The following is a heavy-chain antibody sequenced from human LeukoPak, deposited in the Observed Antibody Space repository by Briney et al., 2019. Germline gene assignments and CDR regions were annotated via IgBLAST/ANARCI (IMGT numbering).Heavy chain of an antibody. J-gene: IGHJ1*01. D-gene: IGHD6-13*01. CDR3: ARGNIAAAVKY. Sequence: PSEILSLTCAVYGGSLIDHYWNWIRQPPGKGLEWIGEINHSGSTKYNPSLKSRVTLSVDTSKNQFSLNLNSVTAADTAVYYCARGNIAAAVKYWGQGTLVTVSS. CDR1: GGSLIDHY. V-gene: IGHV4-34*01. CDR2: INHSGST.